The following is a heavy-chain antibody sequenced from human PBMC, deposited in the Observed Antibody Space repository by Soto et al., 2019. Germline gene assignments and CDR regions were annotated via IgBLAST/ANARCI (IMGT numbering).Heavy chain of an antibody. CDR2: IYYSGGT. D-gene: IGHD2-8*02. Sequence: SETLSLTCTVSGGSISISSYFWGWIRQPPGKGLEWIGSIYYSGGTYYNPSLKSRVTISIDTSKNQFSLKLTSVTAADTAVYYCARDKITGLFDYWGQGTLVTVSS. CDR1: GGSISISSYF. V-gene: IGHV4-39*02. CDR3: ARDKITGLFDY. J-gene: IGHJ4*02.